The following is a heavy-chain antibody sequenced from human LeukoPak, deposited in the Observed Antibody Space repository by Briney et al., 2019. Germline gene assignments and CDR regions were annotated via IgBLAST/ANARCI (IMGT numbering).Heavy chain of an antibody. J-gene: IGHJ4*02. CDR1: GYSFASYA. D-gene: IGHD6-19*01. CDR3: ARGGSGWSRDY. CDR2: ISVYNGNT. V-gene: IGHV1-18*01. Sequence: ASLKGSCKASGYSFASYAIGWVRQAPGQGLEWMGWISVYNGNTNYAQKLQGRVTLTTDTSTNTAYMELTSLRSDDTAVYYCARGGSGWSRDYWGQGTLVTVSS.